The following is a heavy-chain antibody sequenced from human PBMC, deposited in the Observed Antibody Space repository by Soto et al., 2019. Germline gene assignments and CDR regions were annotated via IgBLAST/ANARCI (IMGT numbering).Heavy chain of an antibody. CDR2: IYYSGST. CDR1: GGSISSYY. J-gene: IGHJ6*02. D-gene: IGHD3-9*01. Sequence: KSSETLSLTCTVSGGSISSYYWSWIRQPPGKGLEWIGYIYYSGSTNYNPSLKSRVTISVDTSKNQFSLKLSSVTAADTAVYYCARDYDIGGMDVWGQGTTVTVYS. V-gene: IGHV4-59*01. CDR3: ARDYDIGGMDV.